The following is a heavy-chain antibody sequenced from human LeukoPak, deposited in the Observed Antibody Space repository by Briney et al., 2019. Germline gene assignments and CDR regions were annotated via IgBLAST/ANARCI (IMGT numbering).Heavy chain of an antibody. V-gene: IGHV3-48*03. Sequence: QPGGSLRLSCAASGFTFSSYEMNWVRQAPGKGLEWVSYISSSGSTIYYADSVKGRFTISRDNAKNSLYLQMNSLRAEDTAVYYCARDFPKIYYYDSSGYSHDFDYWGQGTLVTVSS. D-gene: IGHD3-22*01. CDR1: GFTFSSYE. CDR3: ARDFPKIYYYDSSGYSHDFDY. J-gene: IGHJ4*02. CDR2: ISSSGSTI.